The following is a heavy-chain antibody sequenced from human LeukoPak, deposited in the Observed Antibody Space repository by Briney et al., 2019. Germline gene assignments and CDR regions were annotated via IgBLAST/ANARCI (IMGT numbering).Heavy chain of an antibody. CDR2: IYYSGST. D-gene: IGHD6-13*01. J-gene: IGHJ4*02. V-gene: IGHV4-59*08. CDR3: ARSRQQLFLDFDY. Sequence: PSETLSLTCTASGGSISSYYWSWIRQPPGKGLEWIGYIYYSGSTNYNPSLKSRVTISVDTSKNQFSLKLSSVTAADTAVYYCARSRQQLFLDFDYWGQGTLVTVSS. CDR1: GGSISSYY.